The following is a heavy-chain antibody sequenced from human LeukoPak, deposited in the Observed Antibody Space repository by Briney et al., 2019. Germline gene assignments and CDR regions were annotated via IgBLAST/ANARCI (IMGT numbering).Heavy chain of an antibody. Sequence: SETLSLTCAVYGGSFSGYYWSWIRQPPGKGLEWIGYIYYSGSTNYNPSLKSRVTISVDTSKNQFSLKLSSVTAADTAVYYCARHKSRWLAAAQFGPWGQGTLVTVSS. CDR1: GGSFSGYY. J-gene: IGHJ5*02. CDR2: IYYSGST. V-gene: IGHV4-59*08. CDR3: ARHKSRWLAAAQFGP. D-gene: IGHD6-13*01.